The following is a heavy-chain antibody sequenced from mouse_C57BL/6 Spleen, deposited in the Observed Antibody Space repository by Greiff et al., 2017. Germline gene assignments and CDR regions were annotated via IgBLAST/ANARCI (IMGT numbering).Heavy chain of an antibody. V-gene: IGHV1-42*01. CDR3: ARTESNYFGNFDV. CDR1: GYSFTGYY. J-gene: IGHJ1*03. D-gene: IGHD2-5*01. CDR2: INPSTGGT. Sequence: EVQLQQSGPELVKPGASVKISCKASGYSFTGYYMNWVKQSPEKSLEWIGEINPSTGGTTYNQKFKAKATLTVDKSSSTAYMQLKSLTSEDSAVYYCARTESNYFGNFDVWGTGTTVTVSS.